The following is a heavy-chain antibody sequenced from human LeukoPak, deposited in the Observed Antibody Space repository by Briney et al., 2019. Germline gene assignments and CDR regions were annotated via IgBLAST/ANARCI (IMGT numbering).Heavy chain of an antibody. CDR3: ARDNPYGSGTDY. V-gene: IGHV4-39*07. CDR1: GGSISSSSYY. D-gene: IGHD3-10*01. CDR2: IYYSGST. Sequence: PSETLSLTCTVSGGSISSSSYYWGWIRQPPGKGLEWIGNIYYSGSTYYNPSLKSRVTISVDMSRNQFSLKLSSVTAADTAVYYCARDNPYGSGTDYWGQGSLVTVSS. J-gene: IGHJ4*02.